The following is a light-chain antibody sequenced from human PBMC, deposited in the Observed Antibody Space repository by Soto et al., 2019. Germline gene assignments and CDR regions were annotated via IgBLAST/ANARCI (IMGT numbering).Light chain of an antibody. CDR3: MQALKTPA. CDR2: LGS. Sequence: DIVMTQSPLSLPVTPGEPASISCRSSQSLLHSNGYNYLDWYLQKPGQSPQLLIYLGSNRASGVPDRFSSSGSGTDFTLKISRVEAEDVGVYYCMQALKTPAFGGGTKVEIK. J-gene: IGKJ4*01. V-gene: IGKV2-28*01. CDR1: QSLLHSNGYNY.